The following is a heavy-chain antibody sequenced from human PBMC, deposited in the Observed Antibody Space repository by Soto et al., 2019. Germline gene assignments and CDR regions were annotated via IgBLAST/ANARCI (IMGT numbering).Heavy chain of an antibody. CDR1: RFTFSAYW. CDR3: ARVNGSSYFDY. CDR2: IKEDGSEK. D-gene: IGHD1-26*01. V-gene: IGHV3-7*01. J-gene: IGHJ4*02. Sequence: PGGSLRLSCAASRFTFSAYWMTWVRQAPGKGLEWVANIKEDGSEKYYVDSVKGRFTISRDNAKNSVYLQMNSLRAEDTAVYYCARVNGSSYFDYWGQGTLVTAPQ.